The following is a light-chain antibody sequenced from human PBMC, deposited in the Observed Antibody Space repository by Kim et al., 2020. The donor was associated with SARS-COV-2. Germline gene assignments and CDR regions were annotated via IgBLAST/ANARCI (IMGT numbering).Light chain of an antibody. CDR1: QSVSSSS. V-gene: IGKV3-20*01. CDR2: GAS. J-gene: IGKJ1*01. CDR3: QQYGSSPRT. Sequence: SPGERATLSCRASQSVSSSSLGWYQQKPGQAPRLLIYGASSRAIGIPDRFSGSGSGTDFTLTISRLEPEDFAVYYCQQYGSSPRTFGQGTKVDIK.